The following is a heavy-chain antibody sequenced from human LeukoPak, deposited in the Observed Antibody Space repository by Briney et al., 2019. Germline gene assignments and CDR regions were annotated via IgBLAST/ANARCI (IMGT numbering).Heavy chain of an antibody. CDR1: GLTFSRYG. D-gene: IGHD5-24*01. CDR3: ARARSGDGFNLDY. J-gene: IGHJ4*02. Sequence: PGGSLRLSCAASGLTFSRYGMHWVRQAPGKGLEWLAVISYDGTDKYYADSVKGRFTISRDNSKNTLYLQMISLRAEDTAVYFCARARSGDGFNLDYWGQGTLVTVSS. V-gene: IGHV3-33*01. CDR2: ISYDGTDK.